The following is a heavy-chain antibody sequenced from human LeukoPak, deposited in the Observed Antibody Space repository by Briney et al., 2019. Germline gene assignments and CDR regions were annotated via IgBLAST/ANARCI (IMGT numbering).Heavy chain of an antibody. V-gene: IGHV1-69*02. Sequence: ASVKVSCKASGGTFSSYTISWVRQAPGQGLEWMGRIIPILGIAKYAQKLQGRVTITADKSTSTAYMELSSLRSEDTAVYYCARAVTTGSDYWGQGTLVTVSS. D-gene: IGHD4-11*01. CDR3: ARAVTTGSDY. J-gene: IGHJ4*02. CDR2: IIPILGIA. CDR1: GGTFSSYT.